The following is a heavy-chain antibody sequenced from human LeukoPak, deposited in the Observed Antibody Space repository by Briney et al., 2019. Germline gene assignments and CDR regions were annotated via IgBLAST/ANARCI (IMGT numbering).Heavy chain of an antibody. J-gene: IGHJ4*02. CDR2: INPNSGGT. V-gene: IGHV1-2*02. Sequence: ASVKVSCKASGYTFTGYYMHWVRQAPGQGLEWMGWINPNSGGTNYAQKFQGRVTMTRNTSISTAYMELSSLRSEDTAVYYCARGPELEPVDYWGQGTLVTVSS. CDR3: ARGPELEPVDY. D-gene: IGHD1-1*01. CDR1: GYTFTGYY.